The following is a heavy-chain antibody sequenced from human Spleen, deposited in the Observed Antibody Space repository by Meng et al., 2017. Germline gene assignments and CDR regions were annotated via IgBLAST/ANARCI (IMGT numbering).Heavy chain of an antibody. CDR2: IYYSGST. Sequence: SETLSLTCTVSGGSISSGGYYWSWIRQHPGQGLEWIGYIYYSGSTYYNPSLKSRVTISVDTSMNQFSLKLSSVTAADTAVYYCARAGSSGWPYYYYYYGMDVWGQGTTVTVSS. CDR1: GGSISSGGYY. CDR3: ARAGSSGWPYYYYYYGMDV. D-gene: IGHD6-19*01. V-gene: IGHV4-31*03. J-gene: IGHJ6*02.